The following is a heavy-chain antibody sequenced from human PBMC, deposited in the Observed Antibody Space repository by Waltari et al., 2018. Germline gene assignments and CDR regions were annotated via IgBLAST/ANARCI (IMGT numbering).Heavy chain of an antibody. Sequence: SVKVSCKASGYTFTGYYMHWVRQDPGQGLEWMGWINPNSGGTNYAQKFQGRVTMTRDTSISTSYMELSRLRSDDPSVYYCARGPTIKYNWNYPPGYYMDVWGKGTTVTVSS. D-gene: IGHD1-7*01. J-gene: IGHJ6*03. V-gene: IGHV1-2*02. CDR3: ARGPTIKYNWNYPPGYYMDV. CDR1: GYTFTGYY. CDR2: INPNSGGT.